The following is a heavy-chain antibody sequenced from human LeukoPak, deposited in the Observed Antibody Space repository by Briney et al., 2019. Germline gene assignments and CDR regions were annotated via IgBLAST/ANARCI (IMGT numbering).Heavy chain of an antibody. D-gene: IGHD5-12*01. CDR3: AKVGYGTRYYFDY. CDR2: ISWNSGSI. CDR1: GFTFDDYA. V-gene: IGHV3-9*01. J-gene: IGHJ4*02. Sequence: GGSLRLSCAASGFTFDDYAMHLVRQAPGKGLEWVSGISWNSGSIGYADSVKGRFTISRDNAKNSLYLQMNNLRAEDTALYYCAKVGYGTRYYFDYWGQGTLVTVSS.